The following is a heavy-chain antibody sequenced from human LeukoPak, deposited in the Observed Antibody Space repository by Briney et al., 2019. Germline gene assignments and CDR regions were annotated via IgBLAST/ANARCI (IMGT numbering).Heavy chain of an antibody. V-gene: IGHV4-39*07. D-gene: IGHD3-22*01. CDR2: IYYSGST. CDR3: ARGGALFYDSSGYPPDY. J-gene: IGHJ4*02. CDR1: GGPISSSSYY. Sequence: SETLSLTCTVSGGPISSSSYYWGWIRQPPGKGLEWIGSIYYSGSTYYNPSLKSRVTISVDTSKNQFSLKLSSVTAADTAVYYCARGGALFYDSSGYPPDYWGQGTLVTVSS.